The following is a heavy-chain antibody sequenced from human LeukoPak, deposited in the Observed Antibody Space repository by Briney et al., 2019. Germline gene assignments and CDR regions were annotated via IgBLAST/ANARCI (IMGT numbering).Heavy chain of an antibody. D-gene: IGHD6-19*01. V-gene: IGHV3-7*05. CDR1: GLTISRSW. J-gene: IGHJ4*02. CDR2: IKEDGGER. CDR3: ARGLVGSGCYFDY. Sequence: GGSLRLSCAASGLTISRSWMSWVRQAPGKGLEWVANIKEDGGERYYVDSVKGRFTISRDNAKNLLYMQMNSLRAEDTAAYYCARGLVGSGCYFDYWGQGTLVTVSS.